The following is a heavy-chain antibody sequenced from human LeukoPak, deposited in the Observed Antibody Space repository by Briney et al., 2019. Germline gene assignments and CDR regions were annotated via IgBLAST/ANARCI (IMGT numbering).Heavy chain of an antibody. V-gene: IGHV3-30*02. D-gene: IGHD3-22*01. J-gene: IGHJ5*01. Sequence: PGGSLRLSCAASGFIFSTYAMHWVRQAPGKGLEWVAFIRYGGSIKYYADSVKGRFTISRDNSKNTLYVQMNSLRAEDTAVCFCARAPDSSGYFYELDSWGQGTLVTVSS. CDR2: IRYGGSIK. CDR3: ARAPDSSGYFYELDS. CDR1: GFIFSTYA.